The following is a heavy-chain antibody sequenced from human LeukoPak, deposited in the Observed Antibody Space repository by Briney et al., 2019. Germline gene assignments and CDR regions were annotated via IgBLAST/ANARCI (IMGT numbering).Heavy chain of an antibody. V-gene: IGHV3-23*01. CDR3: AKVTVSPYYFDY. D-gene: IGHD4-11*01. CDR2: INGGGGST. Sequence: GGSLRLSCAASGFSFSDYAMSWVRQAPGQGLEWVSTINGGGGSTYYADSVKGRFAISRDNSKKTLYLQMNSLRVEDTAIYYCAKVTVSPYYFDYWGQGTLVTVSS. J-gene: IGHJ4*02. CDR1: GFSFSDYA.